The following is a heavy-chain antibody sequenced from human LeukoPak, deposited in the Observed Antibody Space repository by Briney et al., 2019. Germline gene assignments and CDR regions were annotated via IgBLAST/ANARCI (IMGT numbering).Heavy chain of an antibody. CDR2: INPNSGGT. D-gene: IGHD3-10*01. J-gene: IGHJ4*02. V-gene: IGHV1-2*02. Sequence: ASVTVSFTASGYTFTVYYMHWVRQAPGQGLEWMGWINPNSGGTNYAQKFQGRVTITRDTSISTAYMELSRLRSDDTAVYYCASLGPWLGDSNFDYWGQGTLVTVSS. CDR3: ASLGPWLGDSNFDY. CDR1: GYTFTVYY.